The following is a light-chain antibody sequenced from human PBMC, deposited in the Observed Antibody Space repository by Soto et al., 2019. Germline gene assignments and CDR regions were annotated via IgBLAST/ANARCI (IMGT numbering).Light chain of an antibody. CDR2: CAS. CDR3: QQYGNSPQT. V-gene: IGKV3-20*01. CDR1: QSVSSNY. Sequence: EIVLTQSPGTLSLSPGERATLSCRASQSVSSNYLAWYQQKPGQAPRLLIYCASSRATGIPDRFSGSGSGTDFTLTISRLEPEDFAVYYCQQYGNSPQTFGQGTKVDIK. J-gene: IGKJ1*01.